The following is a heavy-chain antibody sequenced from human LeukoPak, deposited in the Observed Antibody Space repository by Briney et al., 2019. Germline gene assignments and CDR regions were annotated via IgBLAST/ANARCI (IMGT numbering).Heavy chain of an antibody. CDR1: GGSFSGYY. V-gene: IGHV4-34*01. CDR3: GRLFWGRPLEY. J-gene: IGHJ4*02. D-gene: IGHD3-16*01. Sequence: PSETLSLTCAVYGGSFSGYYWSWIRQPPGKGLEWIGEINHSGSTNYNPSLKSRVTISVDTSKNQFSLKLSSVTAADTAVYYCGRLFWGRPLEYWGQGTLVTGSS. CDR2: INHSGST.